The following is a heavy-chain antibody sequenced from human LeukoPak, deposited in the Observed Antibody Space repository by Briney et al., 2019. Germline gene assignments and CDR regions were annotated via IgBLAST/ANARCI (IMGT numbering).Heavy chain of an antibody. CDR2: INHSGST. V-gene: IGHV4-34*01. D-gene: IGHD3-16*01. Sequence: PSETLSLTCAVYGGSFSGYYWSWIRQPPGKGLEWIGEINHSGSTNYNPSLKSQVTISVDTSKNQFSLTLNSVTAADTAVYYCARVITVRGVIFDYWGQGTLVTVS. J-gene: IGHJ4*02. CDR3: ARVITVRGVIFDY. CDR1: GGSFSGYY.